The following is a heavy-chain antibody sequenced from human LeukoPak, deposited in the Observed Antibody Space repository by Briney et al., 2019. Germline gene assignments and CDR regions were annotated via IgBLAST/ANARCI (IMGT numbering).Heavy chain of an antibody. Sequence: GGSLRLSCEASGFSLSHYTMHWVRQAPVKGLEWVAVISYDGSNKYYADSVKGRFTISRDNSKNTLYLQMNSLRDEDTAVYYCARSAGGYSDSWGQGTLVTVSS. CDR3: ARSAGGYSDS. D-gene: IGHD3-10*01. CDR2: ISYDGSNK. V-gene: IGHV3-30*04. J-gene: IGHJ4*02. CDR1: GFSLSHYT.